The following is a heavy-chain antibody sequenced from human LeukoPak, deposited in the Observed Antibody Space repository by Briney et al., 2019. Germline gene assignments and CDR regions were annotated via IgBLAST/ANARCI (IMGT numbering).Heavy chain of an antibody. D-gene: IGHD3-22*01. J-gene: IGHJ5*02. CDR1: XX. V-gene: IGHV3-23*01. CDR2: ISGSGGRT. CDR3: AKDLPYDSSGPNWFDP. Sequence: XXMSWVXXXPGKGLEWVSAISGSGGRTYYADSVKGRFTISRDNSKNTLYLQMNSLRAEDTAVYYCAKDLPYDSSGPNWFDPWGQGTLVTVSS.